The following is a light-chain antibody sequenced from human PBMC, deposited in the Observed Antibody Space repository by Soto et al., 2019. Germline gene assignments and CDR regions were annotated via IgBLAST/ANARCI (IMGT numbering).Light chain of an antibody. CDR3: ALYMGSGIWV. Sequence: QTVVTQEPSFSVAPGRTVTFTCGLSSGSVSTTYHPSWYQQTPGQAPRTLIYNTDIRSSGVPDRFSGSILGNTAALTITGAQADDETHYYCALYMGSGIWVFSGGTKVTVL. V-gene: IGLV8-61*01. CDR1: SGSVSTTYH. J-gene: IGLJ3*02. CDR2: NTD.